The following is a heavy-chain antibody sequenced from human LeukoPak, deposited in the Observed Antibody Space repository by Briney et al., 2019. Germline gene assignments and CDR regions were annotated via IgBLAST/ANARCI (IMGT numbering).Heavy chain of an antibody. CDR3: ARAPSGCGGTCPSDP. V-gene: IGHV4-4*07. D-gene: IGHD2-15*01. J-gene: IGHJ5*02. CDR1: CRPIGGQF. Sequence: SETLSLTCSVSCRPIGGQFWGSIRQPAGRVLGWIGRSQDKGASNHSPTPKTRVPLALHTSRTQVSLKPTSVTAADTAVYYCARAPSGCGGTCPSDPWGPGSLVTVSS. CDR2: SQDKGAS.